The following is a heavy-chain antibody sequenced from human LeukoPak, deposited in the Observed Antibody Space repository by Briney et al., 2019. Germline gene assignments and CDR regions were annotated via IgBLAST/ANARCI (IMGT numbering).Heavy chain of an antibody. CDR2: INPNSGGT. J-gene: IGHJ4*02. V-gene: IGHV1-2*02. D-gene: IGHD2-2*01. Sequence: ASVKVSCKASGYTFTGYYMHWVRQAPGQGLEWMGWINPNSGGTNYAQKFQGRVTMTRDTSISTAHMELSRLRSDDTAVYYCARDAGYCSSTSCYSAAISYYFDYWGQGTLVTVSS. CDR1: GYTFTGYY. CDR3: ARDAGYCSSTSCYSAAISYYFDY.